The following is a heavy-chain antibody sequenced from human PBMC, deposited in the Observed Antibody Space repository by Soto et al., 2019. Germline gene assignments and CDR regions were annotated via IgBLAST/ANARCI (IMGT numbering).Heavy chain of an antibody. CDR3: ARVLRKLAPYYYYYMDV. D-gene: IGHD1-1*01. V-gene: IGHV4-31*03. Sequence: SETLCLTCTVSGGSVSSGGYYWSWIRQHPGKGLEWIGYIYYSGSTYYNPSLKSRVTISVDTTKNEFSLELSSVTAAHTAVYYCARVLRKLAPYYYYYMDVWGKGTTVTVSS. J-gene: IGHJ6*03. CDR2: IYYSGST. CDR1: GGSVSSGGYY.